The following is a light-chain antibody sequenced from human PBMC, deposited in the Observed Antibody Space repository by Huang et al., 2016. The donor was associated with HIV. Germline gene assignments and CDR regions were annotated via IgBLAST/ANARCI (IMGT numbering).Light chain of an antibody. CDR2: GAS. J-gene: IGKJ4*01. CDR1: QSVGSN. V-gene: IGKV3-15*01. Sequence: EIVMTQSPATQSVSPGERATLSCRAGQSVGSNVAWYQQKPGQAPRLLISGASTRAAGSPARFSGSGSGTDFVLTISNLQSEDFAIYYCQQYNAWPLTFGGGTKV. CDR3: QQYNAWPLT.